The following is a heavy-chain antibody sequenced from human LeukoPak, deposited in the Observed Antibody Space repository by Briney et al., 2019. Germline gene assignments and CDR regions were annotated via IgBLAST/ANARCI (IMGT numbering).Heavy chain of an antibody. J-gene: IGHJ4*02. Sequence: SETLSLTCTVSGGSISSYYWSWIRQPPGKGLEWMGYIYYSGSTNYNPSLKSRVTISVDTSKNQFSLKLSSVTAADTAVYYCARGLYYYGSGSYYTKWGQGTLVTVSS. CDR3: ARGLYYYGSGSYYTK. V-gene: IGHV4-59*01. D-gene: IGHD3-10*01. CDR2: IYYSGST. CDR1: GGSISSYY.